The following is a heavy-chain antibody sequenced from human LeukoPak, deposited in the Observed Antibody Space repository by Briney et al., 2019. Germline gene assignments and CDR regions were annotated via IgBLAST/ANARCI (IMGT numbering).Heavy chain of an antibody. D-gene: IGHD5-24*01. J-gene: IGHJ4*02. CDR3: AKEGGIGRWLQLPFDY. Sequence: GGSLRLSCAASGFTFSSYAMSWVRQAPGKGLEWVSAISGSGGSTYYADSVKGRFTISRDNSKNTLYLQMNSLRAEDTAVYYCAKEGGIGRWLQLPFDYWGQGTLVTVSS. V-gene: IGHV3-23*01. CDR2: ISGSGGST. CDR1: GFTFSSYA.